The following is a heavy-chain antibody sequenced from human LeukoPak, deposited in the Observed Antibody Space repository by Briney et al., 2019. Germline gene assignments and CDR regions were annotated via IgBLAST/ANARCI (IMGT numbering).Heavy chain of an antibody. V-gene: IGHV3-33*01. CDR2: IWYDGSNK. CDR1: GFTFSSYG. Sequence: GGSLRLSCAASGFTFSSYGMHWVRQAPGKGLEWVAVIWYDGSNKYYADSVKGRFTISRDNSKNTLYLQMNSLRAEDTAVYYCARDSRYSGSWYVNRYYYYGMDVWGQGTTVTVSS. D-gene: IGHD6-13*01. J-gene: IGHJ6*02. CDR3: ARDSRYSGSWYVNRYYYYGMDV.